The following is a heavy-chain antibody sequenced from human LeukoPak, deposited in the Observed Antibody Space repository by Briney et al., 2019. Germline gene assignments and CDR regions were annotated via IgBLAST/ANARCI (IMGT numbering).Heavy chain of an antibody. CDR3: ASHSTFVGGATESIDF. J-gene: IGHJ4*02. D-gene: IGHD1-26*01. V-gene: IGHV3-74*01. CDR2: INSDGSHT. CDR1: EFTFNKYW. Sequence: GGSLRLSCTASEFTFNKYWMHWVRQAPGKGLVWVSRINSDGSHTDYADSVKGRFTISRDNAKNTLDLRMNSLRADDTAVYYCASHSTFVGGATESIDFWGQGTLVTVSS.